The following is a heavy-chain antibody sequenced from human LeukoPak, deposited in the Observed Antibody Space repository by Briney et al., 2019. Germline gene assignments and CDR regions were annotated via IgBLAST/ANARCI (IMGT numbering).Heavy chain of an antibody. Sequence: PGGSLRLSCAASGFTFDDYAMHWVRQAPGKGLEWVSGISWNSGSIGYADSVKGRFTISGDNAKNSLYLQMNSLRAEDTALYYCAKDIAGADTYYFDYWGQGTLVTVSS. J-gene: IGHJ4*02. D-gene: IGHD1-26*01. CDR1: GFTFDDYA. V-gene: IGHV3-9*01. CDR3: AKDIAGADTYYFDY. CDR2: ISWNSGSI.